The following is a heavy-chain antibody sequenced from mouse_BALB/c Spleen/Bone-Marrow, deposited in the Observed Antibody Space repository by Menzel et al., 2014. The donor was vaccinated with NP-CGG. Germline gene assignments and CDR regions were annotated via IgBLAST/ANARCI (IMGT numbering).Heavy chain of an antibody. V-gene: IGHV6-6*01. Sequence: EVQVVESGGFFVHPLGSLKLSCAASGFTFSDAWMDWVRQSPEKGLEWVAEIRTKVDNHATYYAESVKGMFTISIDDSKRSVYLQMNSLSAEDTGIYCFGPFVCYACGGQGTLVTFSA. J-gene: IGHJ3*01. CDR3: GPFVCYAC. CDR1: GFTFSDAW. CDR2: IRTKVDNHAT. D-gene: IGHD6-5*01.